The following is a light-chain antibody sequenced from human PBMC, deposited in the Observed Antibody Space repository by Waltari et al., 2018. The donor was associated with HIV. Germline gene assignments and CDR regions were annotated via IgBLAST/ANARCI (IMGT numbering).Light chain of an antibody. CDR3: ASHAGSKDV. CDR2: DVS. Sequence: QSALTQPPSASGSPGQSVPLSLTGTSSALGPYPYVPWFQQHPGKAPKLMIFDVSKRPSGVPDRFSGSKSGNTASLTVSGLQAEDEADYYCASHAGSKDVFGGGTKLTVL. CDR1: SSALGPYPY. V-gene: IGLV2-8*01. J-gene: IGLJ2*01.